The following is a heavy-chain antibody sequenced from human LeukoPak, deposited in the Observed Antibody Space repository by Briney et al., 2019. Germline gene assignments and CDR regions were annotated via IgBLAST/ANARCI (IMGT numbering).Heavy chain of an antibody. D-gene: IGHD5-24*01. CDR2: ISGSGGST. CDR3: ATSGDGYSHD. J-gene: IGHJ4*02. Sequence: GGSLRLSCAASGFTFSSYGMHWVRQAPGKGLEWVSAISGSGGSTYYADSVKDRFTISRDNSKNTLYLQMNSLRAEDTAVYYCATSGDGYSHDWGQGTLVTVSS. V-gene: IGHV3-23*01. CDR1: GFTFSSYG.